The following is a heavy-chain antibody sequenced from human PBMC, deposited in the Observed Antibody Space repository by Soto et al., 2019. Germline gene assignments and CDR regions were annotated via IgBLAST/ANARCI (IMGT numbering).Heavy chain of an antibody. J-gene: IGHJ4*02. CDR1: GGSISNHY. D-gene: IGHD7-27*01. CDR3: TRANWYSEY. CDR2: IYYNGNT. V-gene: IGHV4-59*11. Sequence: QVQLQESGPGLVKPSETLSLTCTVSGGSISNHYWSWIRQPPGKGLEWSGYIYYNGNTNYNPPLKGRVTMSVDTSKNQISLKLSSVTAADTAVYYCTRANWYSEYWGQGTLVTVSS.